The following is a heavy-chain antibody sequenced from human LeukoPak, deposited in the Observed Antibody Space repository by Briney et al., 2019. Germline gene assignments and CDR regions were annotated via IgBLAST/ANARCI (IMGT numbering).Heavy chain of an antibody. CDR2: IKPDGSEK. D-gene: IGHD2-2*01. J-gene: IGHJ4*02. CDR3: ARMSSYCDY. Sequence: PGGSLRLSCVASGFTFSSHHMNWVRQTPGKGLESVATIKPDGSEKYYVDSVKGRFTISRDNAKSSRYLQMNSLRAEDTGVYFCARMSSYCDYWGQGALVTVSS. CDR1: GFTFSSHH. V-gene: IGHV3-7*01.